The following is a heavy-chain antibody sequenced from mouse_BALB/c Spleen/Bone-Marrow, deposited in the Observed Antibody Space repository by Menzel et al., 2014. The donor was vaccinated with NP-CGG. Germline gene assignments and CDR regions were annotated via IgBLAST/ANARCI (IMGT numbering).Heavy chain of an antibody. CDR2: IYPGDGDT. V-gene: IGHV1-80*01. D-gene: IGHD3-3*01. Sequence: QVTLKESGAELVRPGSSVKISCKASGYAFSSYWMNWVKQRPGQGLEWIGQIYPGDGDTNYNGKFKGKATLTADKSSSTAYMQLSSLTSEDSAVYFCARSQGSYWYFNVWGAGTTVTVSS. CDR1: GYAFSSYW. J-gene: IGHJ1*01. CDR3: ARSQGSYWYFNV.